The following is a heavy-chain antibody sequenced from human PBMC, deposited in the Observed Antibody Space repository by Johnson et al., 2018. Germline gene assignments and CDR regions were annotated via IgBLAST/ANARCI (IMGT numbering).Heavy chain of an antibody. J-gene: IGHJ6*03. CDR3: TTADYYYRDG. CDR1: GFTFSNAW. Sequence: VQLQESGGGLVKPGGSLRLSCVASGFTFSNAWMNWVRQAPGKGLEWVGRIKIKTDGGTTDYPATVKGRFTISRDDSKNTLYLQMTSQKTEDTDVDYCTTADYYYRDGWGKGTTVTVAS. V-gene: IGHV3-15*07. CDR2: IKIKTDGGTT.